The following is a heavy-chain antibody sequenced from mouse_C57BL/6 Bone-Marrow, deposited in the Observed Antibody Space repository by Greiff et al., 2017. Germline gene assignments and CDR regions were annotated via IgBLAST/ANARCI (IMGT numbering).Heavy chain of an antibody. CDR1: GYTFTSYW. D-gene: IGHD1-1*01. CDR3: ARLYYGSSHWYFDV. V-gene: IGHV1-64*01. J-gene: IGHJ1*03. Sequence: QVQLQQPGAELVKPGASVKLSCKASGYTFTSYWMHWVKQRPGQGLEWIGMIHPDSGSTNYNEKFKSKATLTVDQSSSTAYMQLSSLTSEDSAVYYCARLYYGSSHWYFDVWGTGTTVTVSS. CDR2: IHPDSGST.